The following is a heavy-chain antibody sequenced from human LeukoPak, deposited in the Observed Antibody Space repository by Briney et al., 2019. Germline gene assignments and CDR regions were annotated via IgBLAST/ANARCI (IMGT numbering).Heavy chain of an antibody. J-gene: IGHJ6*03. V-gene: IGHV3-23*01. CDR1: GFTFSSYA. D-gene: IGHD1-1*01. CDR3: AKMAGMTRQVYYMDV. Sequence: GGSLRLSCAASGFTFSSYAMSWARQAPGKGLEWVSALYGSGETTYYADSVKGRFTVSRDNSKNTLYLQMDGLRAEDTAVYYCAKMAGMTRQVYYMDVWGKGATVTVSS. CDR2: LYGSGETT.